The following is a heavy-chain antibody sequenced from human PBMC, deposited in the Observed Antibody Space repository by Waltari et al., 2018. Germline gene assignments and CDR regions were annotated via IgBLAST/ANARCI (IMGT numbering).Heavy chain of an antibody. D-gene: IGHD4-17*01. CDR1: GFTFKDYW. CDR3: ASLVTTPRAFDI. Sequence: QLVQSGGGLVQPGGSLRLSCAVSGFTFKDYWMSWVRQAPGKGLEWVANIKQDGTDKYYVDSVKGRFTISRDNAKNSLYLQMNSLRAEDTALYYCASLVTTPRAFDIWGQGTMVTVSS. V-gene: IGHV3-7*03. CDR2: IKQDGTDK. J-gene: IGHJ3*02.